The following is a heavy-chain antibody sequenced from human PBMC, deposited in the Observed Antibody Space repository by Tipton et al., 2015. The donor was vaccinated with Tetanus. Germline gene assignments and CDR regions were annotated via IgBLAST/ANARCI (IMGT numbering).Heavy chain of an antibody. CDR1: GYTFTSYD. J-gene: IGHJ6*02. Sequence: QSGPEVKKPGASVRVSCKASGYTFTSYDINWVRQATGQGLEWMGWISAYNGKTKYAQRLQGRVTMTTDRSASTAYMDLRRLRSDDTAVYYCARVQEQRIYYYGMDVWGQGTTVTVSS. CDR2: ISAYNGKT. V-gene: IGHV1-18*01. CDR3: ARVQEQRIYYYGMDV. D-gene: IGHD6-25*01.